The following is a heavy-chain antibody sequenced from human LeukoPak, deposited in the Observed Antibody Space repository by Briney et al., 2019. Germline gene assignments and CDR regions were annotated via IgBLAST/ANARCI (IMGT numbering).Heavy chain of an antibody. J-gene: IGHJ4*02. CDR1: GGSISNTNW. Sequence: SETLPLTCAVSGGSISNTNWWTWVRQPPGKGPEWIGEVYHSGSTNYTPSLKSRVTISVDKSKNQFSLKLSSVTAADTAVYYCARTGYNYGLDYWGQGTLVTVSS. D-gene: IGHD5-18*01. V-gene: IGHV4-4*02. CDR3: ARTGYNYGLDY. CDR2: VYHSGST.